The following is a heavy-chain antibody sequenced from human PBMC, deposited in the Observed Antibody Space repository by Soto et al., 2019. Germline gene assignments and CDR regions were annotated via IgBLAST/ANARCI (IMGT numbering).Heavy chain of an antibody. J-gene: IGHJ6*02. CDR1: GGSISSYY. V-gene: IGHV4-59*01. CDR2: IYYSGST. CDR3: ARGGPITIFGVVISYYYYGMDV. Sequence: SETLSLTCTVSGGSISSYYWRWIRQPPGKGLEWIGYIYYSGSTNYNPSLKSRVTISVDTSKNQFSLKLSSVTAADTAVYYCARGGPITIFGVVISYYYYGMDVWGQGTTVTVSS. D-gene: IGHD3-3*01.